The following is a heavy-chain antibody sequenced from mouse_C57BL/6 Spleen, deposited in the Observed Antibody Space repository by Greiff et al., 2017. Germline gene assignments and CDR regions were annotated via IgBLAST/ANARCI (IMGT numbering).Heavy chain of an antibody. V-gene: IGHV3-1*01. Sequence: EVQVVESGPGMVKPSQSLSLTCTVTGYSITSGYDWHWIRHFPGNKLEWMGYISYSGSTNYNPSLKSRISITHDTSKNHFFLKLNSVTTEDTATYYCARAYYGSSYEYFDVWGTGTTVTVSS. J-gene: IGHJ1*03. CDR3: ARAYYGSSYEYFDV. D-gene: IGHD1-1*01. CDR1: GYSITSGYD. CDR2: ISYSGST.